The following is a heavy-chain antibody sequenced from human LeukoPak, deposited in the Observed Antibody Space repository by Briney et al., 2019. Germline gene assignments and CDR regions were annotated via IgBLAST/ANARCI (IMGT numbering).Heavy chain of an antibody. D-gene: IGHD3-3*01. J-gene: IGHJ4*02. CDR2: IKSKTDGGTT. Sequence: GGSLRLSCAASGFTFSNAWMSWVRQAPGKGQEWVGRIKSKTDGGTTDYAAPVKGRFTISRDDSKNTLYLQMNSLKTEDTAVYYCTTKAPITIFGGDYWGQGTLVTVSS. V-gene: IGHV3-15*01. CDR1: GFTFSNAW. CDR3: TTKAPITIFGGDY.